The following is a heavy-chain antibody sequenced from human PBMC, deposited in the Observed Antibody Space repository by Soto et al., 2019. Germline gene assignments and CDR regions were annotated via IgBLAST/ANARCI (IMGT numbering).Heavy chain of an antibody. V-gene: IGHV4-31*03. Sequence: QVQLQESGPGLVKPSQTLSLTCTVSGGSINSGGYYWSWIRQHPGKGLEWIGYIYYGGTTYYNPSLESRVTISVDTSKNQFSLRLNSVTAADTAVYYCAIVSPYSGNEFDYWGQGSLVTVSS. CDR3: AIVSPYSGNEFDY. CDR2: IYYGGTT. J-gene: IGHJ4*02. CDR1: GGSINSGGYY. D-gene: IGHD5-12*01.